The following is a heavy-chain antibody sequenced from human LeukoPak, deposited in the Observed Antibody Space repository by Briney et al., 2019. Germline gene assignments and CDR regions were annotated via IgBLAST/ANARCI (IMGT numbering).Heavy chain of an antibody. D-gene: IGHD3-3*01. Sequence: GGSLRLSCAASGFTFSSYAMNWVRQAPGKGLEWVAVISGSGGRTYYADSVKGRFTISRDNSKNTLYLQMNSLRGEDTAVYYCASYYDFWSAYSIWGQETLVTVSS. J-gene: IGHJ4*02. CDR2: ISGSGGRT. CDR3: ASYYDFWSAYSI. V-gene: IGHV3-23*01. CDR1: GFTFSSYA.